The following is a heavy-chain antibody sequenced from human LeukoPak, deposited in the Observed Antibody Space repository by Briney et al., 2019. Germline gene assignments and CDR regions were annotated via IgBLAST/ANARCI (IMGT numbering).Heavy chain of an antibody. CDR3: ARGSTPHYYYCMDV. CDR2: ISDGGFST. Sequence: PGGSLRLSCAASGFTFSSYSMNWVRQAPGKGLEWVAGISDGGFSTYYADSVKGRFTISRDNSKNTLYLQMNSLRADDTAVYYCARGSTPHYYYCMDVWGKGTTVTVSS. D-gene: IGHD1-26*01. CDR1: GFTFSSYS. J-gene: IGHJ6*03. V-gene: IGHV3-23*01.